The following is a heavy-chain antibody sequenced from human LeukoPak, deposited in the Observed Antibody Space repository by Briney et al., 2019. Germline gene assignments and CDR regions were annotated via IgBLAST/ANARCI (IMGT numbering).Heavy chain of an antibody. CDR2: ISGSGGST. Sequence: PGGSLRLSCAASGFTFSSYAMSWVRQAPGKGLEWVSAISGSGGSTYYADSAKGRFTISRDNSKNTLYLQMNSLRAEDTAVYYCAKDKATYYDFWSGYYTETYFDYWGQGTLVTVSS. CDR3: AKDKATYYDFWSGYYTETYFDY. CDR1: GFTFSSYA. J-gene: IGHJ4*02. D-gene: IGHD3-3*01. V-gene: IGHV3-23*01.